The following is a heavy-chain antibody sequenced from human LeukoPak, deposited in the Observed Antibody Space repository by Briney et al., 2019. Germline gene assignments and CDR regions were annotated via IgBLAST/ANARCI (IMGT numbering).Heavy chain of an antibody. J-gene: IGHJ2*01. D-gene: IGHD3-16*01. Sequence: GASVKVSCKASGYTFTDSYMHWVRQAPGQGLEWMGWINPNTGGTNYEQKFQGRVTMTRDTSVSTVYMDLNGLRSDDTAVYYCARAGGDIKILVGAGWYYDLWGRGTLVTVSS. CDR3: ARAGGDIKILVGAGWYYDL. CDR2: INPNTGGT. V-gene: IGHV1-2*02. CDR1: GYTFTDSY.